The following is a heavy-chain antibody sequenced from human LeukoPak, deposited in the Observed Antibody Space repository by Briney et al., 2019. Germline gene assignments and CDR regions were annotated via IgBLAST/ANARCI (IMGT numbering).Heavy chain of an antibody. CDR1: GGSISSYY. V-gene: IGHV4-4*07. J-gene: IGHJ3*02. CDR3: AREGVTGYHDAFDI. D-gene: IGHD3-9*01. CDR2: IYTSGST. Sequence: EASETLSLTCTVSGGSISSYYWSWIRQPAGKGLEWIGRIYTSGSTNYNPSLKGRVTMSVDTSKNQFSLKLSSVTAADTAVYYCAREGVTGYHDAFDIWGQGTMVTVSS.